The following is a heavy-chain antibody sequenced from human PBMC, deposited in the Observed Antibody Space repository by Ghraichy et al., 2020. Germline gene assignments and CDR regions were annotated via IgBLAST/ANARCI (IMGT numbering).Heavy chain of an antibody. D-gene: IGHD1-14*01. CDR1: GGSFSGYY. V-gene: IGHV4-34*01. Sequence: SETLSLTCAVYGGSFSGYYLSWVRQPPGKGLEWIGEINHSGDTNCSPSLKSRVTISVDTSKNQFSLKLSSMTAADTAVYYCARGLRLTYSWGQGTLVTVSS. CDR3: ARGLRLTYS. CDR2: INHSGDT. J-gene: IGHJ4*02.